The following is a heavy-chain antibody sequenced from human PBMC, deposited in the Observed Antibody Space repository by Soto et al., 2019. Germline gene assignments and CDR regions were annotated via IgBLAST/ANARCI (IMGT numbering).Heavy chain of an antibody. CDR1: GGSTSSYY. V-gene: IGHV4-59*08. J-gene: IGHJ3*01. D-gene: IGHD4-17*01. Sequence: SETLSLTCTVSGGSTSSYYWSWIRQPPGKGLEWIGYIYYSGSTNYNPSLTSRVTISVDTSKNQFSLKLSSVTAADTAVYYCARLGYYDAFDFWGQGTMVTVSS. CDR3: ARLGYYDAFDF. CDR2: IYYSGST.